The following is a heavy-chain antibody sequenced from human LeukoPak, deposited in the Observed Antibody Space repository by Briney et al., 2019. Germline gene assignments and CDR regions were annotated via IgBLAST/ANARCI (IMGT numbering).Heavy chain of an antibody. V-gene: IGHV3-30-3*01. D-gene: IGHD3-22*01. CDR2: ISYDGSNK. Sequence: GGSLRPSCAASGFTFSSYAMHWVRQAPGKGLEWVAVISYDGSNKYYADSVKGRFTISRDNSKNTLYLQMNSLRAEDTAVYYCARGSFSPDSSGYYGTFDYWGQGTLVTVSS. CDR1: GFTFSSYA. CDR3: ARGSFSPDSSGYYGTFDY. J-gene: IGHJ4*02.